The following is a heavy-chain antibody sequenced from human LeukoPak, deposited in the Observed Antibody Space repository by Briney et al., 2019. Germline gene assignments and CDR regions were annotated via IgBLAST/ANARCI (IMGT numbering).Heavy chain of an antibody. Sequence: GGSLRLSCAASGFTFSLYSMNWVRQAPGKGLEWLSYISYSSSTIYYADSVKGRFTISRDNAKNSLYLQMNSLRDEDTAVYYCARDADGDLDYWGQGTLVTVSS. D-gene: IGHD4-17*01. CDR3: ARDADGDLDY. CDR2: ISYSSSTI. CDR1: GFTFSLYS. V-gene: IGHV3-48*02. J-gene: IGHJ4*02.